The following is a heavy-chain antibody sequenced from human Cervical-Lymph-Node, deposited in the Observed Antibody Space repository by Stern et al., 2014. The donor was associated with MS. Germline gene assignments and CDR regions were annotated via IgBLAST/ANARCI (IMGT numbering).Heavy chain of an antibody. Sequence: QVQLVQSGAEVKKPGASVQVSCKPSGYTFTNYGISWVRQAPGQGLEWMGWISTYNGRTNYAQKHQGRLTMTRDTSTSTAYMDLRSLTSDDTAVYYCARRSGSYSFDYWGQGTLVTVSS. CDR1: GYTFTNYG. CDR2: ISTYNGRT. CDR3: ARRSGSYSFDY. J-gene: IGHJ4*02. V-gene: IGHV1-18*01. D-gene: IGHD1-26*01.